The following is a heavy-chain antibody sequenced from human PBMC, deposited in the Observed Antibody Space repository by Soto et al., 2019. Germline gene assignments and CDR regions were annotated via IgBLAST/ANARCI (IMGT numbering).Heavy chain of an antibody. J-gene: IGHJ4*02. D-gene: IGHD3-9*01. CDR1: GFTFENYA. CDR3: AKEMWGWGYDIFGVDISFDH. V-gene: IGHV3-23*01. CDR2: ISNIGGQT. Sequence: GSLRLSCEVSGFTFENYAMNWVRRAPGKGLEWVSSISNIGGQTYYADSVKGWFTISRDMSKKTVHLRMNNLRADDTGVYFCAKEMWGWGYDIFGVDISFDHWGQGTPVTVSS.